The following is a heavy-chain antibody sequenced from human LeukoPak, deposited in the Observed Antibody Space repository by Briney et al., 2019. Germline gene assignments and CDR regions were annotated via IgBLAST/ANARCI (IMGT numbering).Heavy chain of an antibody. Sequence: ASVKVPCKASGYTFTGYYMHWVRQAPGQGLEWMGWINPDSGGTNYAQKFQGRVTMTRDTSISTAYMELSRLRSDDTAVYYCARDGSEDIVVVPANYYYYGMDVWGQGATVTVSS. J-gene: IGHJ6*02. CDR3: ARDGSEDIVVVPANYYYYGMDV. V-gene: IGHV1-2*02. CDR2: INPDSGGT. CDR1: GYTFTGYY. D-gene: IGHD2-2*01.